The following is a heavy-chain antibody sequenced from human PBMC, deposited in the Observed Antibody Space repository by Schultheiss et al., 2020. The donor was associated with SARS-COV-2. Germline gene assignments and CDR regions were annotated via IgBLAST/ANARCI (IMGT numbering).Heavy chain of an antibody. D-gene: IGHD6-13*01. CDR1: GFTFSSYS. Sequence: GGSLRLSCAASGFTFSSYSMNWVRQAPGKGLEWVSSISSSSSYIYYADSVKGRFTISRDNAKNSLYLQMNGLRAENTAVYYCAKDLIAAAGTDQAGVDAFYIWSQGGMVTVAS. J-gene: IGHJ3*02. CDR3: AKDLIAAAGTDQAGVDAFYI. V-gene: IGHV3-21*01. CDR2: ISSSSSYI.